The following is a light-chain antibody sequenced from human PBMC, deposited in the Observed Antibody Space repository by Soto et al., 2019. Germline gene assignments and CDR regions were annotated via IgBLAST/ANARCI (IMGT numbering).Light chain of an antibody. Sequence: QSALTQSASASGSPGQSVTISCTGTSSDVGGYNYVSWYQQHPGKAPKLMISEVSKRPSGVPDRFSGSKSGNTASLTVSGLQAEDEADYYCTSYPGSNTYVFATGTKATVL. CDR3: TSYPGSNTYV. CDR1: SSDVGGYNY. V-gene: IGLV2-8*01. J-gene: IGLJ1*01. CDR2: EVS.